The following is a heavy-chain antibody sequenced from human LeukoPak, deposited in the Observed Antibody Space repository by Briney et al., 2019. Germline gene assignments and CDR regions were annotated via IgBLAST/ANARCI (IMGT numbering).Heavy chain of an antibody. J-gene: IGHJ2*01. CDR1: GFTFSTYN. CDR2: IATTGGAM. V-gene: IGHV3-48*01. Sequence: PGGSLRLSCAASGFTFSTYNMNCVRQAPGRGLEWISYIATTGGAMFYADSVKGWFTTYRDNVNNSLFLQFDSLRAEETAIYYCAREFSHIFGSQCFDLWGRGTLVTVSS. D-gene: IGHD3-3*02. CDR3: AREFSHIFGSQCFDL.